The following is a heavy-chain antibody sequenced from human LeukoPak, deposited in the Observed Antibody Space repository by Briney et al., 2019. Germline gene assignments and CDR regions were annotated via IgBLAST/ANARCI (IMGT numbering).Heavy chain of an antibody. D-gene: IGHD1-26*01. Sequence: SETLSLTCTVSGGSISSSSCYWGWIRQPPGKGLEWIGSIYYSGSTSYNPSLKSRVTISVDTSKNQFSLKLGSVTAADTAVYYCARNASDSGTSYFDYWGQGTLVTVSS. CDR1: GGSISSSSCY. V-gene: IGHV4-39*01. CDR2: IYYSGST. CDR3: ARNASDSGTSYFDY. J-gene: IGHJ4*02.